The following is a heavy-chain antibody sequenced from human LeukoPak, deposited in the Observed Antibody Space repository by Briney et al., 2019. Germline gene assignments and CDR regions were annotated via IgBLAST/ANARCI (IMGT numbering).Heavy chain of an antibody. V-gene: IGHV4-39*02. CDR3: VRELSESRGLFDY. D-gene: IGHD3-10*01. Sequence: SETLSLTCIVSGGSISSSTYYWGWIRQPPGKGLEGIGSIYYSGSTYYNPSLKSPVTISVDTSKDQFSLKLTSVTAADTAVYYCVRELSESRGLFDYWGQGTLVTVSS. CDR1: GGSISSSTYY. CDR2: IYYSGST. J-gene: IGHJ4*02.